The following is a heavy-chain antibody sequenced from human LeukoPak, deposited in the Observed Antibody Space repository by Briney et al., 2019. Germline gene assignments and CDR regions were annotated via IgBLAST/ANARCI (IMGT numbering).Heavy chain of an antibody. CDR3: VADLPGTNSPYFDY. V-gene: IGHV3-15*01. Sequence: PGGSLRLSCAASGFTFSAAWMNWVRQAPGEVLEWVGRIKSKSNGGTTDFAAPVRDRFTISRDDSKNTLNPQMDSLRTEDTAVYYCVADLPGTNSPYFDYWGQGTLVTVSS. CDR2: IKSKSNGGTT. CDR1: GFTFSAAW. D-gene: IGHD4/OR15-4a*01. J-gene: IGHJ4*02.